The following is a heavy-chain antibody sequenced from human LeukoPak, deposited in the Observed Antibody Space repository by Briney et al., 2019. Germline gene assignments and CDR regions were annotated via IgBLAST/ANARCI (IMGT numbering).Heavy chain of an antibody. J-gene: IGHJ3*02. D-gene: IGHD3-3*01. CDR2: ISSSGSTI. Sequence: GGSLRLSCAASGFTFSSYEMNWVRQAPGKGLEWVSYISSSGSTIYYADSVKGRFTISRDNAKNSLYLQMNSLRAEDTAVYYCARDNFWSGSDAFDIWGQGTMVTVSS. CDR3: ARDNFWSGSDAFDI. V-gene: IGHV3-48*03. CDR1: GFTFSSYE.